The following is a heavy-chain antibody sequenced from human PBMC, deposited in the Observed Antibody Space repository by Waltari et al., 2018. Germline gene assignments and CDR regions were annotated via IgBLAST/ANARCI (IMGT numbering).Heavy chain of an antibody. CDR1: GGSISSSSYY. CDR3: ARSSGYYLVGSGGFDY. V-gene: IGHV4-39*07. Sequence: QLQLQESGPGLVKPSETLSLTCTVSGGSISSSSYYWGWIRQPPGKGLEWIGSIYYSGSTYYNPSLKSRVTISVDTSKNQFSLKLSSVTAADTAVYYCARSSGYYLVGSGGFDYWGQGTLVTVSS. D-gene: IGHD3-22*01. J-gene: IGHJ4*02. CDR2: IYYSGST.